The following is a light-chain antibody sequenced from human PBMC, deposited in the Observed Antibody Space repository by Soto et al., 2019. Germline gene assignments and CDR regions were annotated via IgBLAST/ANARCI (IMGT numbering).Light chain of an antibody. J-gene: IGLJ1*01. Sequence: QSALTQPASVSGSPGQSITISCTGTSSDVGGYNYVSWYQQHPGKAPKFMIYDVSNRPSGVSTRFSCFKSGNTASLTISGLQAEYEADYYCNSYTTSNTRQIVFGTGTKLTVL. CDR2: DVS. V-gene: IGLV2-14*01. CDR3: NSYTTSNTRQIV. CDR1: SSDVGGYNY.